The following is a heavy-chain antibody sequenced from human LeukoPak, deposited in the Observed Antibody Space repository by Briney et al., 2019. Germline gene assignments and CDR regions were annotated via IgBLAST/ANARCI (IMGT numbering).Heavy chain of an antibody. Sequence: GASVKASCKASGYTFTGYYMHWVRQAPGQGLEWMGWINPNSGGTNYAQKFQGRVTMTRDTSISTAYMELSRLRSDDTAVYYCARDDTYDFWSGYYSNSQTYYFDYWGQGTLVTVSS. CDR2: INPNSGGT. CDR3: ARDDTYDFWSGYYSNSQTYYFDY. V-gene: IGHV1-2*02. J-gene: IGHJ4*02. D-gene: IGHD3-3*01. CDR1: GYTFTGYY.